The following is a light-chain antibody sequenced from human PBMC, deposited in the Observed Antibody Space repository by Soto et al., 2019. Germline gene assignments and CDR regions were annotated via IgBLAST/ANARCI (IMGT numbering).Light chain of an antibody. CDR1: QSVSSTY. J-gene: IGKJ1*01. CDR2: GSS. CDR3: QQYGSSPLT. Sequence: EIVLTQSPGILSMSPGERATLSCRASQSVSSTYLAWYQQKPGQAPRLLIYGSSNRATGIPDRFSGGGSGTDFTLAISRLEPEDFALYYCQQYGSSPLTFGQGTKVDIK. V-gene: IGKV3-20*01.